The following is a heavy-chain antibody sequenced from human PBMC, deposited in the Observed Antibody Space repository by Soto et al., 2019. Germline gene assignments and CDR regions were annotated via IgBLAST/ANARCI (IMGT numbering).Heavy chain of an antibody. CDR1: GYTFTNYG. Sequence: ASVKVSCKASGYTFTNYGINWVRQAPGQGLEWLGWINPNNGDTNYAQRVQGRVTMTRDTSISTAYMELSRLRSDDTAVYYCAREGCSSTSCYEEFYYYYGMDVWGQGTTVTVSS. J-gene: IGHJ6*02. CDR3: AREGCSSTSCYEEFYYYYGMDV. CDR2: INPNNGDT. V-gene: IGHV1-2*02. D-gene: IGHD2-2*01.